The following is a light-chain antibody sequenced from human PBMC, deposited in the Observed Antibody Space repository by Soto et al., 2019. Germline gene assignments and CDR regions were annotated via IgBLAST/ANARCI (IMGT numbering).Light chain of an antibody. V-gene: IGKV1-39*01. J-gene: IGKJ1*01. CDR1: QSISTY. CDR3: QQSYSTPPGT. Sequence: DIQMTQSPSSLSASVGDRVTITCRASQSISTYLIWYQQKPGKAPKLLIYATSSLQSGVPSRFSGSGSGTDFNLTISSLQPEYFATYYCQQSYSTPPGTFGQGTKVEIK. CDR2: ATS.